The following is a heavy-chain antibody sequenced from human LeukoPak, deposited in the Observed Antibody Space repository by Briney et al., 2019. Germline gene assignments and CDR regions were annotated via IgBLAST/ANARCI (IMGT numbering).Heavy chain of an antibody. CDR2: VSYDGTNK. Sequence: GGSLRLSCAASGFTFSHYAMHWVRQAPGKGLEWVAVVSYDGTNKYYADSVKGRFTISRDNSKNTLYLQMNSLRAEDTAVYYCAREEVGAVATFDYWGQGTLVTVSS. J-gene: IGHJ4*02. V-gene: IGHV3-30*14. CDR1: GFTFSHYA. D-gene: IGHD6-19*01. CDR3: AREEVGAVATFDY.